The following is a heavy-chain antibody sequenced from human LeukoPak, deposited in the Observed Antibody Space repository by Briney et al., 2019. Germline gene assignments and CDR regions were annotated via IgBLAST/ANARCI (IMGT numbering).Heavy chain of an antibody. CDR3: AREPNSSSFYFDY. J-gene: IGHJ4*02. CDR2: ISYDGSNK. CDR1: GFTFSSYA. Sequence: GGSLRLSCAASGFTFSSYAMHWVRQAPGKGLEWVAVISYDGSNKYYADSVKGRFTISRDNSKNTLYLQMNSLRAEDTAVYYCAREPNSSSFYFDYWGQGTLVTVSS. D-gene: IGHD6-13*01. V-gene: IGHV3-30-3*01.